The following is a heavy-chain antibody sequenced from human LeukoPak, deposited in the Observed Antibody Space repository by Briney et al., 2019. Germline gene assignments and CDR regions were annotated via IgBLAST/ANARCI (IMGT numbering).Heavy chain of an antibody. D-gene: IGHD2-21*02. J-gene: IGHJ4*02. CDR2: INQDGSKK. Sequence: PGGSLRLSCVASRFTFSNYWMSWVRQAPGKGLEWVANINQDGSKKRYADSMKGRFTISRDNAKESLYLQLNSLRAEDTAVYYCAKWGPYCVGDYYPALDSWGPGTLVTVSS. CDR1: RFTFSNYW. CDR3: AKWGPYCVGDYYPALDS. V-gene: IGHV3-7*01.